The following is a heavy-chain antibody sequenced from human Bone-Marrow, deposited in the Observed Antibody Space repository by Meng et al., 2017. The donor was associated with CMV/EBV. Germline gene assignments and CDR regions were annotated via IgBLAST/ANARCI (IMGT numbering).Heavy chain of an antibody. Sequence: ASVKVSCKASGYTFTSYGISWVRQAPGQGLEWMGWISAYNGNTNYAQKLQGRVTMTTDTSTSTAYMELRSLRSDDTAVYYCARAPRIAAAGTMLILDYWGQGPLVTVYS. CDR3: ARAPRIAAAGTMLILDY. J-gene: IGHJ4*02. V-gene: IGHV1-18*01. CDR1: GYTFTSYG. D-gene: IGHD6-13*01. CDR2: ISAYNGNT.